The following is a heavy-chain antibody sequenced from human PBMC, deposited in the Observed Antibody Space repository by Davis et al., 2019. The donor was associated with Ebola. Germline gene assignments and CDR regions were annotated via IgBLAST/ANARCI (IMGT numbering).Heavy chain of an antibody. CDR2: ISWNSGSI. V-gene: IGHV3-9*01. Sequence: PGGSLRLSCAASGFTFSSYTMNWVRQAPGKGLEWVSGISWNSGSIGYADSVKGRFTISRDNAKNSLYLQMNSLRAEDTAVYYCATKQGDYWGQGTLVTVSS. CDR3: ATKQGDY. CDR1: GFTFSSYT. J-gene: IGHJ4*02.